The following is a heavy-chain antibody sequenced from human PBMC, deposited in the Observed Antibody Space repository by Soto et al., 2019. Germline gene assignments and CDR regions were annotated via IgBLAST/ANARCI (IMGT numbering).Heavy chain of an antibody. D-gene: IGHD1-26*01. CDR3: VKERYSGSYYPCFDP. V-gene: IGHV3-64D*06. CDR2: ISSNGGST. J-gene: IGHJ5*02. CDR1: GFTFSSYA. Sequence: PGGTLRLACSASGFTFSSYAMHWVRQAPGKGLEYVSAISSNGGSTYYADSVKGRFTISRDNSKNTLYLQMSSLRAEDTAVYYCVKERYSGSYYPCFDPWGQGTLVTV.